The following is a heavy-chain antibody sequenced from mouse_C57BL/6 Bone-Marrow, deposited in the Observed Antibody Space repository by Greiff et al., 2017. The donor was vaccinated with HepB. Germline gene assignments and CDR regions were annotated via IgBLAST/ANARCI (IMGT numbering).Heavy chain of an antibody. D-gene: IGHD2-5*01. V-gene: IGHV5-6*01. CDR1: GFTFSSYG. Sequence: DVHLVESGGDLVKPGGSLKLSCAASGFTFSSYGMSWVRQTPDKRLEWVATISSGGSYTYYPDSVKGRFTISRDNAKNTLYLQMSSLKSEDTAMYYCARRAYYSNRYWYFDVWGTGTTVTVSS. J-gene: IGHJ1*03. CDR2: ISSGGSYT. CDR3: ARRAYYSNRYWYFDV.